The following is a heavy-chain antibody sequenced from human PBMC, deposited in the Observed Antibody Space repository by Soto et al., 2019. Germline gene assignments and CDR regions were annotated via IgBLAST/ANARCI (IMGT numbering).Heavy chain of an antibody. Sequence: GGSLRLSCAASGFTFSSYGMHWVRQAPGKGLEWVAVIWYDGSNKYYADSVKGRFTISRDNSKNTLYLQMNSLRAEDTAVYYCARLGITMVRAPIGPFGYWGQGTLVTVSS. CDR1: GFTFSSYG. V-gene: IGHV3-33*01. CDR2: IWYDGSNK. CDR3: ARLGITMVRAPIGPFGY. D-gene: IGHD3-10*01. J-gene: IGHJ4*02.